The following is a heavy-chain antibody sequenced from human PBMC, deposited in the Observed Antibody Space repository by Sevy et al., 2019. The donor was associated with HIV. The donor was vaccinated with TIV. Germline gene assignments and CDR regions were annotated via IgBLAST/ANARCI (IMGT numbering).Heavy chain of an antibody. V-gene: IGHV4-39*01. CDR2: IYYSGNT. CDR1: GGSISSSSFY. CDR3: ASNVVYDSSGYTDAFDI. Sequence: SETLSLTCTVSGGSISSSSFYWGWIRQPPGKGLEWIGRIYYSGNTDYNPSLKSRVTISVDSSKKKLSLKLGSATAADTAVYYCASNVVYDSSGYTDAFDIWGQGTMVTVSS. J-gene: IGHJ3*02. D-gene: IGHD3-22*01.